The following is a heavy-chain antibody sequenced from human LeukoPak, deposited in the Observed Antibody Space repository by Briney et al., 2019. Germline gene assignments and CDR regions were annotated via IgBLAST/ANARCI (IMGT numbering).Heavy chain of an antibody. J-gene: IGHJ3*02. V-gene: IGHV5-51*01. Sequence: GESLKISCQGSGYRFTTYWIGWVRQMPGKGLEWMGIIYPGDSDTRYSPSFQGQVSISADKSISTAYLQWSSLKASDTAMYYCARRYYYDSTGSQSAFDIWGQGTMVTVSS. D-gene: IGHD3-22*01. CDR1: GYRFTTYW. CDR3: ARRYYYDSTGSQSAFDI. CDR2: IYPGDSDT.